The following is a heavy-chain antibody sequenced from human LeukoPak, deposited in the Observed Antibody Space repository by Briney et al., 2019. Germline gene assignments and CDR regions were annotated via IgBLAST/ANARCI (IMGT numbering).Heavy chain of an antibody. D-gene: IGHD3-10*01. Sequence: GGSLRLSCAASNFVFSDYYMSWVRQAPGKGLQWVSYISSGDDSIYYADSVRGRFTISRDNAKNSLYLQMSSLRADDTAVYYCAREMDGEYGSGTFYDLWGQGNMVTVSS. CDR3: AREMDGEYGSGTFYDL. J-gene: IGHJ5*02. V-gene: IGHV3-11*01. CDR1: NFVFSDYY. CDR2: ISSGDDSI.